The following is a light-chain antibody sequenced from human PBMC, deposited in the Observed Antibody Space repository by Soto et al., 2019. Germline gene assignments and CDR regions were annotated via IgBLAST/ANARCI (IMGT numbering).Light chain of an antibody. Sequence: DIQMTQSPSTLSASVGDRVTITCRASQSISSWLAWYQQKPGKAPKLLIYDASSLESGVPSRFSGSGSGTEFTVPIRSLQPDDFATYYCQQYNSYSGTFGQGTKLESK. CDR2: DAS. CDR3: QQYNSYSGT. V-gene: IGKV1-5*01. CDR1: QSISSW. J-gene: IGKJ2*01.